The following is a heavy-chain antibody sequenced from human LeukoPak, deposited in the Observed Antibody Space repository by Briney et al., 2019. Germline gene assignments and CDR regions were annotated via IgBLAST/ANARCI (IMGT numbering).Heavy chain of an antibody. Sequence: SVNVSCKSSGGTFSSYAIRWVRQAPGQGLEGMGRIIPILGIANYAQKFQGRVTITADKSTSTDYMELSSLRSEDTDVYYCAREPHGDIVVVPSGDIAAAGTPDYWGQGALVTVSS. CDR2: IIPILGIA. V-gene: IGHV1-69*04. J-gene: IGHJ4*02. D-gene: IGHD2-2*01. CDR1: GGTFSSYA. CDR3: AREPHGDIVVVPSGDIAAAGTPDY.